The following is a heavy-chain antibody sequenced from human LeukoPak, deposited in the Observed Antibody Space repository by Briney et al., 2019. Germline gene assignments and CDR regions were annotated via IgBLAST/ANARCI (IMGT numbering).Heavy chain of an antibody. CDR3: ARDSPMIRGLIGYFDL. V-gene: IGHV4-59*01. CDR2: ISYSGSS. CDR1: GVSISGYY. J-gene: IGHJ2*01. D-gene: IGHD3-10*01. Sequence: SDTLSLTCSVSGVSISGYYGRWIRQPPGKGLEWIGYISYSGSSNYNPSLKSRVTISVDTSKNPFALNLTSVTAADTAEYHCARDSPMIRGLIGYFDLWGRGTLVTVSS.